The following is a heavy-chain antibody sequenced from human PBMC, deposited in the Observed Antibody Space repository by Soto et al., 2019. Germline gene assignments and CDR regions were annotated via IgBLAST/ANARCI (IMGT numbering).Heavy chain of an antibody. CDR2: ISHSGTSK. J-gene: IGHJ5*02. Sequence: QVQLVESGGGVVQPGASLQVACAASGFTVATTGMHWVRQAPGKGLEWVAMISHSGTSKVYIDSVQGRFTISRDNAKNNLYLQMSSLRPEDTAIYYCAKDWGSSGWFNWFNPWGQGVRVTVSS. CDR3: AKDWGSSGWFNWFNP. CDR1: GFTVATTG. V-gene: IGHV3-30*18. D-gene: IGHD6-19*01.